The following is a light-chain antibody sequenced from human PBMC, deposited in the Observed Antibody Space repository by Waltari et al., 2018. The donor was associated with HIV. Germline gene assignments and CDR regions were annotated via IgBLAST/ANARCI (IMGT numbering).Light chain of an antibody. J-gene: IGKJ1*01. CDR1: ESVGSN. Sequence: EIVMTQSPTTLSVSPGERATLSCRASESVGSNVAWYQQIPGQAPRLLIYGASTRATGFPARCSGSGSGTEFTLTISSLQSEDFVVYYCQQYNNWPPWTFGQGTKVEVK. CDR3: QQYNNWPPWT. V-gene: IGKV3-15*01. CDR2: GAS.